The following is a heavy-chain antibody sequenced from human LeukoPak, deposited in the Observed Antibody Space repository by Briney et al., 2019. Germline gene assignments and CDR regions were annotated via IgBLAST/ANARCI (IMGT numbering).Heavy chain of an antibody. CDR1: GFTFTSSA. D-gene: IGHD1-7*01. V-gene: IGHV1-58*02. J-gene: IGHJ4*02. CDR3: AALGDITGTAGYFDY. CDR2: IVVGSGNT. Sequence: GTSVKVSCKASGFTFTSSAMQWVRQARGQRLEWIGWIVVGSGNTNYAQKFQERVTITRDMSTSTAYMELSSPRSEDTAVYYCAALGDITGTAGYFDYWGQGTLVTVSS.